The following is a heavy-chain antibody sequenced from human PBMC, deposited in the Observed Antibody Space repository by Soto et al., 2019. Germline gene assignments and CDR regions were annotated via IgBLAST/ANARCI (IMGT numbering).Heavy chain of an antibody. V-gene: IGHV4-59*01. J-gene: IGHJ4*02. CDR1: GVSISSYF. CDR3: ARIGGYHGPLDY. Sequence: SETLSLTCSVSGVSISSYFWSWIRQPPGRGLEWIGYTYHRGSTNYSPSLKSRVAISLDTSENQFSLKASSVTAADTAVYYCARIGGYHGPLDYWGQGTPVTVSS. CDR2: TYHRGST. D-gene: IGHD3-16*02.